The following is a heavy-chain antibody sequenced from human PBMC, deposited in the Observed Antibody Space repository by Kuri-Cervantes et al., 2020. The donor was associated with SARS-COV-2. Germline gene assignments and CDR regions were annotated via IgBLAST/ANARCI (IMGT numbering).Heavy chain of an antibody. CDR1: GGSISSQSYY. D-gene: IGHD2-2*01. V-gene: IGHV4-39*02. J-gene: IGHJ4*02. Sequence: SETLSLTCTVSGGSISSQSYYWGWIRQPPGKGLEWIGSVYYSGTTYYNPSLRSRVTISLDTSKNQFSLKLSSVTAADTAVYYCAREKGDCSSTSCSDISFDYWGQGTLVTVSS. CDR2: VYYSGTT. CDR3: AREKGDCSSTSCSDISFDY.